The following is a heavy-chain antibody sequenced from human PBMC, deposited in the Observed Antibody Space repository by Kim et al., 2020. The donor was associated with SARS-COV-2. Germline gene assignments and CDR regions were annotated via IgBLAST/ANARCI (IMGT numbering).Heavy chain of an antibody. D-gene: IGHD6-13*01. V-gene: IGHV3-21*01. J-gene: IGHJ1*01. Sequence: ADSVKARFTISRDNAKNSLYLQMNSLRAEDTAVYYCAREYSSSWYGYFQHWGQGTLVTVSS. CDR3: AREYSSSWYGYFQH.